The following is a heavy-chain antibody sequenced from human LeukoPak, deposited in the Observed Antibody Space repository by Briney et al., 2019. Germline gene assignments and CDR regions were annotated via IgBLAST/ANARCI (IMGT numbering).Heavy chain of an antibody. Sequence: PAGSLTLPCPALGFILSSYRMNWVRPAAGQGLDWVSSMSSSRSYIHYADSVKGRFTISRDNAKNSLYLQMNSLRAEDTAVYYCARVGSYCGGDCYLDYWGQGTLVTVSS. V-gene: IGHV3-21*01. J-gene: IGHJ4*02. CDR2: MSSSRSYI. CDR3: ARVGSYCGGDCYLDY. CDR1: GFILSSYR. D-gene: IGHD2-21*02.